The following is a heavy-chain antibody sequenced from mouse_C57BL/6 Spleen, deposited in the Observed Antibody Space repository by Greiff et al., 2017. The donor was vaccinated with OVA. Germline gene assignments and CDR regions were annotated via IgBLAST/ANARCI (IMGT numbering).Heavy chain of an antibody. CDR3: ARRPYYGGNFDV. J-gene: IGHJ1*03. D-gene: IGHD1-1*02. CDR2: INPSNGGT. V-gene: IGHV1-53*01. Sequence: QVHVKQPGTELVKPGASVKLSCKASGYTFTSYWMHWVKQRPGQGLEWIGNINPSNGGTNYNEKFKSKATLTVDKSSSTAYMQLSSLTSEDSAVYYCARRPYYGGNFDVWGTGTTVTVSS. CDR1: GYTFTSYW.